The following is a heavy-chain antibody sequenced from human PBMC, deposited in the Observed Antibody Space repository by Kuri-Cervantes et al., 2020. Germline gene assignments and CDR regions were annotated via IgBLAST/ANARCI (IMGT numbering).Heavy chain of an antibody. CDR3: AKDLQRIVVVPAAMPNYYYYGMDV. D-gene: IGHD2-2*01. J-gene: IGHJ6*02. V-gene: IGHV3-30*18. CDR2: ISYDGSNK. CDR1: GFTFSSYG. Sequence: LSLTCAASGFTFSSYGMHWVRQAPGKGLEWVAVISYDGSNKYYADSVKGRFTISRDNSKNTLYLQMNSLRAEDTAVYYCAKDLQRIVVVPAAMPNYYYYGMDVWGQGTTVTVSS.